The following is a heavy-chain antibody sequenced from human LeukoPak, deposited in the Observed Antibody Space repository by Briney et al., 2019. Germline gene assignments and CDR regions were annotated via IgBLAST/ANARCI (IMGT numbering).Heavy chain of an antibody. Sequence: EASVKVSCKASGYTFRDFYIHWVRPGPGQGLEWMGRINPNSGATDYAQKFRGRVSMTRDTSINTVYMELTTLRSDDTAVFYCARKSSGTFFDWGQGALVTVAS. J-gene: IGHJ4*02. V-gene: IGHV1-2*02. CDR1: GYTFRDFY. CDR3: ARKSSGTFFD. CDR2: INPNSGAT. D-gene: IGHD3-10*01.